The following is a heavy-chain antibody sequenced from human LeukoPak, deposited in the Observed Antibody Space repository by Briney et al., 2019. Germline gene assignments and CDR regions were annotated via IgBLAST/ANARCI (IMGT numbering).Heavy chain of an antibody. V-gene: IGHV4-39*02. J-gene: IGHJ4*02. CDR3: ARPRAAAAGTGFDY. D-gene: IGHD6-13*01. Sequence: SETLSLTCTASGGSISSSDYYWGWIRQPPGKGLEWIGCIHHSGNTYYNPSLKSRVTISVDTSRNHSSLRLSSVTAADTAVYYCARPRAAAAGTGFDYWGQGTLVTVSS. CDR2: IHHSGNT. CDR1: GGSISSSDYY.